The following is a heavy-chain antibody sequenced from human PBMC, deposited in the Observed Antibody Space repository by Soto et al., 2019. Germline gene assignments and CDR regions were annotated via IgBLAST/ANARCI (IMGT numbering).Heavy chain of an antibody. Sequence: QVQLVQSGAEVEKPGASVKVSCKASGYTFTNYAMHWVRQAPGQRLEWMGWISAGNGDTKYSQDFQGRVTITRDTSASTAYMELSSLRSEDTAVYYCAREGGHYGSGSLRGGFDIWGQGTMVTVSS. J-gene: IGHJ3*02. CDR2: ISAGNGDT. V-gene: IGHV1-3*01. D-gene: IGHD3-10*01. CDR3: AREGGHYGSGSLRGGFDI. CDR1: GYTFTNYA.